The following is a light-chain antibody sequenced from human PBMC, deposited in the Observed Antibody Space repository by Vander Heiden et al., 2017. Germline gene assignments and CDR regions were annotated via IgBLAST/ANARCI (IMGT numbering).Light chain of an antibody. CDR3: QQYNSYSST. CDR1: QSISSW. V-gene: IGKV1-5*03. CDR2: KAS. Sequence: IQITQSPSTLSASVGDRVTITCRASQSISSWLAWYQQKPGKAPKLLIYKASSLESGVPSRFSGSGSGTEFTLTISSLQPDDFATYYCQQYNSYSSTFGQGTRLEIK. J-gene: IGKJ5*01.